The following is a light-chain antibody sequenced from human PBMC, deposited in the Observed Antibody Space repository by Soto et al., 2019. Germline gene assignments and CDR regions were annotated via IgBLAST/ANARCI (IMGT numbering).Light chain of an antibody. J-gene: IGKJ2*01. CDR1: QSVSSN. V-gene: IGKV3-15*01. Sequence: EIVMTQSPATLSVSPGERATLSCRASQSVSSNLAWYQQKPGQAPRLLIYGASTRATGIPARFSGSGSGTEFTLTISSLQSEDFAVYYCQQYNNSPYPFGQGTKLEIK. CDR3: QQYNNSPYP. CDR2: GAS.